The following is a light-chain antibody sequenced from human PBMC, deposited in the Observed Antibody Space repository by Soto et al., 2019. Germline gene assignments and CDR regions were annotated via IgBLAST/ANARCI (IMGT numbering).Light chain of an antibody. J-gene: IGKJ4*01. CDR3: QQTFNNRLS. CDR1: QGISSY. CDR2: AAS. Sequence: AIRMTQSPSSFSASTGDRVTITCRASQGISSYLAWYQQKPGKAPKLLVYAASTLQGGVPSRFSGSGSGTDFTLTISSLQPEDCATYYCQQTFNNRLSFGGGTKVEIK. V-gene: IGKV1-8*01.